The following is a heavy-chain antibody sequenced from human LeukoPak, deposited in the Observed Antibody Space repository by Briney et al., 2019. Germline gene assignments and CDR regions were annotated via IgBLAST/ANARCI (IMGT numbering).Heavy chain of an antibody. D-gene: IGHD2-8*01. CDR3: ARVYLERLTAGYFDH. CDR1: GFTFSTYA. J-gene: IGHJ4*02. V-gene: IGHV3-23*01. CDR2: ISGSGGST. Sequence: GGSLRLSCAASGFTFSTYAMSWVRQAPGEGLEWVSGISGSGGSTYYADSVKGRFTISRDNSKSTLYLQMNSLRDEDSATYYCARVYLERLTAGYFDHWGQGTLVTVSP.